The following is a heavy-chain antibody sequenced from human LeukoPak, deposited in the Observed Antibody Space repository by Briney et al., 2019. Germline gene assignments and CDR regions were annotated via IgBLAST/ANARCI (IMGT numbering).Heavy chain of an antibody. CDR1: GGSISSYY. V-gene: IGHV4-59*08. D-gene: IGHD6-13*01. Sequence: SETLSLTCTASGGSISSYYWSWIRQPPGKGLEWIGYIYYSGSTNYNPSLKSRVTISVDTSKNQFSLKLSSVTAADTAVYYCARAAAGPYDAFDIWGQGTMVTVSS. CDR2: IYYSGST. CDR3: ARAAAGPYDAFDI. J-gene: IGHJ3*02.